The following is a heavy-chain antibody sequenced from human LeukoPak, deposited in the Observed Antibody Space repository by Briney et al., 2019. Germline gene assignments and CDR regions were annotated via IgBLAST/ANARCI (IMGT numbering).Heavy chain of an antibody. CDR1: GYTFTSYD. V-gene: IGHV1-2*06. CDR2: INPNSGGT. Sequence: ASVKVSCKASGYTFTSYDINWVRQATGQGLEWMGRINPNSGGTNYAQKFQGRVTMTRDTSISTAYMELSRLRSDDTAVYYCARVDTAMVTFIDYWGQGTLVTVSS. D-gene: IGHD5-18*01. J-gene: IGHJ4*02. CDR3: ARVDTAMVTFIDY.